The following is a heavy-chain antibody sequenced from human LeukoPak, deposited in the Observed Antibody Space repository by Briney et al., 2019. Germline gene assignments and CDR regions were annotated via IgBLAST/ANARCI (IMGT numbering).Heavy chain of an antibody. Sequence: SETLSLTCTVSGGSISSGGYYWSWIRQHPGKGLEWIGYIYYSGSTYYNPSLKSRVTISVDTSKNQFSLKLSSVTAADTAVYYCARGLWFAAAGFTIAWGQGTTVTVSS. CDR2: IYYSGST. J-gene: IGHJ6*02. V-gene: IGHV4-31*03. D-gene: IGHD6-13*01. CDR1: GGSISSGGYY. CDR3: ARGLWFAAAGFTIA.